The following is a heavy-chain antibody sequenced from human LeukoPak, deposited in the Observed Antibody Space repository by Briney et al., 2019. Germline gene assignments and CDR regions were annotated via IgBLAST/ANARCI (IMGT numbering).Heavy chain of an antibody. Sequence: PSETLSLTCTVSGGSISSSSYYWGWIRQPPGKGLEWIGSIYYSGSTYYNPSLKSRVTISVDTSKNQFSLKLSSVTAADTAVYYCARRIAAARFDPWGQGILVTVSS. V-gene: IGHV4-39*01. CDR1: GGSISSSSYY. D-gene: IGHD6-13*01. CDR3: ARRIAAARFDP. J-gene: IGHJ5*02. CDR2: IYYSGST.